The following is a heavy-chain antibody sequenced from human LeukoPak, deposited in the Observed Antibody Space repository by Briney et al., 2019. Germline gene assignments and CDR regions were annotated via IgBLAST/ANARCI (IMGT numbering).Heavy chain of an antibody. CDR1: GGSISSGIYY. CDR2: IYTSGST. V-gene: IGHV4-61*02. D-gene: IGHD6-13*01. CDR3: AAAGGASYYYYGMDV. J-gene: IGHJ6*02. Sequence: SETLSLTCTVSGGSISSGIYYWSWIRQPAGKGLERIGRIYTSGSTNYNPSLKSRVTISVDTSKNQFSLKLSSVTAADTAVYYCAAAGGASYYYYGMDVWGQGTTVTVSS.